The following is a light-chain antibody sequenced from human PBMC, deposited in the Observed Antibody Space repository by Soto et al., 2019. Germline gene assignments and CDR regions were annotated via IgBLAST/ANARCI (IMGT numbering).Light chain of an antibody. J-gene: IGKJ2*01. V-gene: IGKV1-12*01. CDR2: AAS. Sequence: DIQMTQSPSSVSASIGDRVTITCRASQHISTWLVWYQQKAGKAPQLLIYAASSLQSGVPSRVSGSGSGTDFTLTISSLQPDDSATYYCQQANSFPFTFGQGTRLEI. CDR1: QHISTW. CDR3: QQANSFPFT.